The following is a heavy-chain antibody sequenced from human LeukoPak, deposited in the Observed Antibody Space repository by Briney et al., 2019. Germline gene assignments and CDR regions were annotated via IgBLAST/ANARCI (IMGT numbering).Heavy chain of an antibody. CDR3: ARGRRDGYNFDYYYGMDV. J-gene: IGHJ6*02. V-gene: IGHV3-21*01. CDR1: GFTFNSYS. D-gene: IGHD5-24*01. Sequence: GGSLRLSCAASGFTFNSYSMNWVRQAPGKGLEWVSSISSSSSYIYYADSVKGRFTISRDNAKNSLYLQMNSLRAEDTAVYYCARGRRDGYNFDYYYGMDVWGQGTTVTVSS. CDR2: ISSSSSYI.